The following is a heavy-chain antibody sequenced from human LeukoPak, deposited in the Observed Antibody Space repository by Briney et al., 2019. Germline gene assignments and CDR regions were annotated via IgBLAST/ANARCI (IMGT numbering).Heavy chain of an antibody. CDR3: ARGGWNAVGALRL. J-gene: IGHJ4*02. Sequence: ASVKVSCKASGYTFTSYGISWVRQAPGQGLEWMGWMNPNSGNTGYAQKFQGRVTMTRNTSISTAYMELSSLRSEDTAVYYCARGGWNAVGALRLWGQGTLVTVSS. V-gene: IGHV1-8*02. CDR2: MNPNSGNT. CDR1: GYTFTSYG. D-gene: IGHD1-26*01.